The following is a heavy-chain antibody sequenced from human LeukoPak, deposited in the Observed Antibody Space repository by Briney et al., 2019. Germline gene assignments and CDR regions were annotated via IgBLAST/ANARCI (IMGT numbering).Heavy chain of an antibody. CDR2: ITISGDTI. Sequence: GGSLRLSCAASGLSFSSYYMNWVRQAPGKGLEWVSYITISGDTIFYADSVKGRFTISRDNSKNTFYLQMNSLRAEDTAVYSCAKGSGSGWYGWFAPWGQGTLVTVSS. J-gene: IGHJ5*02. D-gene: IGHD6-19*01. V-gene: IGHV3-48*01. CDR3: AKGSGSGWYGWFAP. CDR1: GLSFSSYY.